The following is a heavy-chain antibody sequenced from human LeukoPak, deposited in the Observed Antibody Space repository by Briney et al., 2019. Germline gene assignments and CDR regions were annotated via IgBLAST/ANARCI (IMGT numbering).Heavy chain of an antibody. CDR1: GFTSSSYS. CDR2: ISSSSSYI. CDR3: ARLGGVAGKIDY. V-gene: IGHV3-21*01. Sequence: GGSLRLSCAASGFTSSSYSMNWVRQAPGKGLEWVSSISSSSSYIYYADSVKGRLTISRDNAKNSLYLQMNSLRGEDTAVYYCARLGGVAGKIDYWGQGTLVTVSS. D-gene: IGHD6-19*01. J-gene: IGHJ4*02.